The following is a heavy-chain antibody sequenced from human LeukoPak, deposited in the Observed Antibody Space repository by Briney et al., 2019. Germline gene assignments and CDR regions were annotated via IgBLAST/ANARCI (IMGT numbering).Heavy chain of an antibody. Sequence: AGGSLRLSCAASGFTFSSYWMSWVRQAPGKGLEWVANIKKDGSEKYYVDSVKGRFTISRDNAKNSLYLQMNSLRAEDTAVYYCARVLAAAGGVYFDYWGQGTLVTVSS. CDR2: IKKDGSEK. J-gene: IGHJ4*02. CDR3: ARVLAAAGGVYFDY. V-gene: IGHV3-7*05. CDR1: GFTFSSYW. D-gene: IGHD6-13*01.